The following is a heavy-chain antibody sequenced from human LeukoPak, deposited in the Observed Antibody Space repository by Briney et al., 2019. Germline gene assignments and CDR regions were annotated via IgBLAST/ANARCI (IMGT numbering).Heavy chain of an antibody. V-gene: IGHV1-69*06. CDR1: GGTFSSYA. D-gene: IGHD6-13*01. Sequence: ASVKVSCKASGGTFSSYAISWVRQAPGQGLKWMGGIIPISGTANYAQKFQGRVTITADKSTSTAYMELSSLRSEDTAVYYCARDGSSPGAYYFDYWGQGTLATVSS. CDR3: ARDGSSPGAYYFDY. CDR2: IIPISGTA. J-gene: IGHJ4*02.